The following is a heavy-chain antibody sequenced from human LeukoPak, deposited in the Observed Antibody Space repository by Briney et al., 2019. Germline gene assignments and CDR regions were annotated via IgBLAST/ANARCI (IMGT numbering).Heavy chain of an antibody. J-gene: IGHJ4*02. CDR3: VRRTTGEYYFDY. CDR1: GYSFTSYW. CDR2: IYPGDSDI. Sequence: PGESLKISCKGSGYSFTSYWIGWVRQMPGKGLEWMGTIYPGDSDIRYSPSFQGQVNISADKSISTAYLQWSSLKASDTAMYYCVRRTTGEYYFDYWGQGTLVTVSS. D-gene: IGHD7-27*01. V-gene: IGHV5-51*01.